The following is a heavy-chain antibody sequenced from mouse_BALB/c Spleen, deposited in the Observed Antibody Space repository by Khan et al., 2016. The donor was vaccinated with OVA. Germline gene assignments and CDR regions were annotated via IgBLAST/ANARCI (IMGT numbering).Heavy chain of an antibody. CDR3: ARSTYRYAFAY. CDR1: GDSITSGY. J-gene: IGHJ3*01. V-gene: IGHV3-8*02. D-gene: IGHD2-14*01. Sequence: EVQLQESGPSLVKPSQTLSLTCSVTGDSITSGYWSWIRKFPGNKLEYMGYMIYTGYTDYNPSLKSRLANTRHTSKNQYYLQLNSVTTEDTATYCCARSTYRYAFAYWGQGTLVTFSA. CDR2: MIYTGYT.